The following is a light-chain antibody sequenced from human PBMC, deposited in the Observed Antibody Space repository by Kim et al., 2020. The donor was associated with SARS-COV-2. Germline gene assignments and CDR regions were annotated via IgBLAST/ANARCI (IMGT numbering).Light chain of an antibody. CDR2: DAS. Sequence: SSPGERAPLSCRASQSVSSYLAWYQQRPGQAPRLLIYDASNRATGIPPRFSGSGSGTDFTLTISSLEPEDFAIYYCQQRSNWPLTFGGGTKVDIK. CDR3: QQRSNWPLT. V-gene: IGKV3-11*01. CDR1: QSVSSY. J-gene: IGKJ4*01.